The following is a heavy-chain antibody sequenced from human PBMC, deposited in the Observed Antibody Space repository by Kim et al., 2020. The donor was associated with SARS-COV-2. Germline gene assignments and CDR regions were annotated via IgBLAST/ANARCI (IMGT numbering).Heavy chain of an antibody. J-gene: IGHJ4*02. D-gene: IGHD3-3*01. CDR2: INPNSGGT. CDR1: GYTFTGYY. V-gene: IGHV1-2*06. CDR3: ARDLPPEVTIFGVVIREYYFDY. Sequence: ASVKVSCKASGYTFTGYYMHWVRQAPGQGLEWMGRINPNSGGTNYAQKFQGRVTMTRDTSISTAYMELSRLRSDDTAVYYCARDLPPEVTIFGVVIREYYFDYWAREPWSPSPQ.